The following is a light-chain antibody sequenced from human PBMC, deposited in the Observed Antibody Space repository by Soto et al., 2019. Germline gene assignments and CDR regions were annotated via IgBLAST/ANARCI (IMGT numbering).Light chain of an antibody. CDR2: EVS. J-gene: IGLJ1*01. Sequence: QSALTQPASVSGSPGQSITISCTGTSSDVGGYNYVSWYQQHPRKAPKLMIYEVSNRPSGVSNRFSGSKSGNTASLTISGLQAEDEADYNCSSYTSSSTLEVFGTGTKVTVL. CDR1: SSDVGGYNY. V-gene: IGLV2-14*01. CDR3: SSYTSSSTLEV.